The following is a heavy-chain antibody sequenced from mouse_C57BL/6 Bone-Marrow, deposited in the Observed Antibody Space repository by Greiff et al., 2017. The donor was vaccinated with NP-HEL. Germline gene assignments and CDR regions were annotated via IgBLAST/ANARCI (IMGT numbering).Heavy chain of an antibody. CDR3: TVGTYYYGSSYGDY. Sequence: EVQRVESGGGLVQPGGSMKLSCVASGFTFSNYWMNWVRQSPEKGLEWVAQIRLKSDNYATHYAESVKGRFTISRDDSKSSVYLQMNNLRAEDTGIYYCTVGTYYYGSSYGDYWGQGTTLTVSS. J-gene: IGHJ2*01. V-gene: IGHV6-3*01. D-gene: IGHD1-1*01. CDR2: IRLKSDNYAT. CDR1: GFTFSNYW.